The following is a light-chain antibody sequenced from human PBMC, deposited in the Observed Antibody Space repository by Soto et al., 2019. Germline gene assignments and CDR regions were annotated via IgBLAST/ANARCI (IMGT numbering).Light chain of an antibody. J-gene: IGKJ5*01. Sequence: DIQMTQSPSSLSASVGDRVTITCRASQSISSYLNWYQQKPGKAPKLLIYAASSLQSGVPSRFSGSGSGTDFTLTISSLXXXXFATYYCQQSYSTPPITFGQGTRLEIK. CDR3: QQSYSTPPIT. CDR1: QSISSY. V-gene: IGKV1-39*01. CDR2: AAS.